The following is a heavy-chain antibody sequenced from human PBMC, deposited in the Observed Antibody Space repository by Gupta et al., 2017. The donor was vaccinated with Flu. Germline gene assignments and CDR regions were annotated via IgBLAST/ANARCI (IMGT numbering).Heavy chain of an antibody. CDR3: ARDGIAGAPLDYYYYYMDV. J-gene: IGHJ6*03. V-gene: IGHV3-21*01. D-gene: IGHD6-19*01. CDR1: GFTFSSYS. CDR2: ISSSSSYI. Sequence: EVQLVESGGGLVKPGGSLRLSCAASGFTFSSYSMHWVRQAPGKGLEWVSSISSSSSYIYYADSVKGRFTISRDNAKNSLYLQMNSLRAEDTAVYYCARDGIAGAPLDYYYYYMDVWGKGTTVTVSS.